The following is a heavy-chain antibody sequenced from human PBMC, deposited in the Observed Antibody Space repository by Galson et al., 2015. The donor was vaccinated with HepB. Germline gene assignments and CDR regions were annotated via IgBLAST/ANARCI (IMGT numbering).Heavy chain of an antibody. Sequence: SLRLSCAASGFTFSNAWMSWVRQAPGKGLEWVGRIKSKTDGGTTDYAAPVKGRFTISRDDSKNTLYLQMNSLKTEDTAVYYCTTDDLGYYDSSGYYIDAAFGIWGQGTMVTVSS. CDR1: GFTFSNAW. CDR2: IKSKTDGGTT. J-gene: IGHJ3*02. CDR3: TTDDLGYYDSSGYYIDAAFGI. D-gene: IGHD3-22*01. V-gene: IGHV3-15*01.